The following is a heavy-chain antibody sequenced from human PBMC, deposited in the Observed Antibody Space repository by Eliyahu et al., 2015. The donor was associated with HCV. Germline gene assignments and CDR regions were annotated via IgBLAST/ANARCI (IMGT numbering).Heavy chain of an antibody. CDR2: ARNKANSYTT. CDR1: GFSFSEHY. V-gene: IGHV3-72*01. CDR3: TRVALYCIVGGCDSDYYGMDV. J-gene: IGHJ6*02. D-gene: IGHD2-15*01. Sequence: EVQLVGSGGGLVQPGGSLRLSCAASGFSFSEHYMDWVRQAPGKGLEWVGRARNKANSYTTEYAXPVKGRFNISRDDSKNSLYLQMNSLKXEDTAVYYCTRVALYCIVGGCDSDYYGMDVWGQGTTVTVSS.